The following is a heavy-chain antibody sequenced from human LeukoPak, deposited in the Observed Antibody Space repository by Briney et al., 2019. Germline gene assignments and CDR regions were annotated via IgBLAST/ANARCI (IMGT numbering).Heavy chain of an antibody. Sequence: GASVKVSCKASGYTFTSHYMHWVRQAPGQGLAWMGIINPSGGSTSYAQKFQGRVTMTEDTSTDTAFMELSSLRSEDTAVYYRATVSGITGTYGMDVWGQGTTVTVSS. CDR3: ATVSGITGTYGMDV. V-gene: IGHV1-46*01. CDR2: INPSGGST. J-gene: IGHJ6*02. D-gene: IGHD1-20*01. CDR1: GYTFTSHY.